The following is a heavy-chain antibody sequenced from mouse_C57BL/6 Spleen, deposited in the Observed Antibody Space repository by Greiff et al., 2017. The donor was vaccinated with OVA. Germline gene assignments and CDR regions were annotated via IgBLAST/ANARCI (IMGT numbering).Heavy chain of an antibody. D-gene: IGHD2-5*01. V-gene: IGHV5-9*01. CDR2: ISGGGGNT. CDR3: ARQGYSNYFDY. CDR1: GFTFSSYT. Sequence: EVHLVESGGGLVKPGGSLKLSCAASGFTFSSYTMSWVRQTPEKRLEWVATISGGGGNTYYPDSVKGRFTISRDNAKYTLYLQMSSLRSEDTALYYCARQGYSNYFDYWGQGTTLTVSS. J-gene: IGHJ2*01.